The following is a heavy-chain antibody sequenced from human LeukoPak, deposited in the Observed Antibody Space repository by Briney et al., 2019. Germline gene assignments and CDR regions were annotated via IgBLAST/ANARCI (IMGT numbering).Heavy chain of an antibody. J-gene: IGHJ5*02. D-gene: IGHD3-10*01. V-gene: IGHV4-34*01. Sequence: SETLSLTCAVYGGSFSGYYWSWIRQPPGKGLEWIGEINHSGSTNHNPSLKSRVTISVDTSKNQFSLKLSSVTAADTAVYYCARGRGGLLWFGANWFDPWGQGTLVTVSS. CDR2: INHSGST. CDR1: GGSFSGYY. CDR3: ARGRGGLLWFGANWFDP.